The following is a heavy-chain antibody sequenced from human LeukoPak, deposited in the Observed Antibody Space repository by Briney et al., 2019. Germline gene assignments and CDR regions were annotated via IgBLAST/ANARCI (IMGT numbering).Heavy chain of an antibody. CDR1: GFTFSHYS. Sequence: GGSLRLSCAASGFTFSHYSIIWVRQTPGKGLEWISYISSTSGDIYYADSVKGRFTISRDNAKNSLYLQMNSLRAEDTAVYYCTRDPRRLDYWGQGTLVTVSS. V-gene: IGHV3-21*05. J-gene: IGHJ4*02. CDR3: TRDPRRLDY. CDR2: ISSTSGDI.